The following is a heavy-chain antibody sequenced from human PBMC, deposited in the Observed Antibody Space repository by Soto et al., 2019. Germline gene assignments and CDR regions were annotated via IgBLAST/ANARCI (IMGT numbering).Heavy chain of an antibody. CDR1: GGSISSGDYY. V-gene: IGHV4-30-4*01. Sequence: ASETLSLTCTVSGGSISSGDYYWSWIRQPPGKGLEWIGYIYYSGSTYYNPSLKSRVTISVDTSKNQFSLKLSSVTAADTAVYYCARATSGSYYTYYYYGMDVWGQGTTVTSP. CDR3: ARATSGSYYTYYYYGMDV. J-gene: IGHJ6*02. D-gene: IGHD3-10*01. CDR2: IYYSGST.